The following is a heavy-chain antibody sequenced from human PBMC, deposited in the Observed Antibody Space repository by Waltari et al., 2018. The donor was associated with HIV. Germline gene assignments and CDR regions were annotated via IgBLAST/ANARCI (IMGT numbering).Heavy chain of an antibody. V-gene: IGHV4-61*01. Sequence: QVQLQESGPGLVKPSETLSLTCTVSGGSVSSGSYYWSWIRQPPGKGLEWIGYIYYSGSTNYNPSLKSRVTISVDTSKNQFSLKLSSVTAADTAVYYCAGGYDSTVQNYWGQGTLVTVSS. D-gene: IGHD3-22*01. CDR3: AGGYDSTVQNY. CDR1: GGSVSSGSYY. J-gene: IGHJ4*02. CDR2: IYYSGST.